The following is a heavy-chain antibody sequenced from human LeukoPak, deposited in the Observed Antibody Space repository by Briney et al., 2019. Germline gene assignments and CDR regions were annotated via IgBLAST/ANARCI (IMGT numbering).Heavy chain of an antibody. Sequence: SETLSLTCTVSGYSISSGYYWGWIRQPPGNGLEWIGSIYHSGSTYYNPSLKSRVTISVDTSKNQFSLKLSSVTAADTAVYYCARESIAAAALVYYYYMDVWGKGTTVTVSS. CDR2: IYHSGST. J-gene: IGHJ6*03. D-gene: IGHD6-13*01. CDR3: ARESIAAAALVYYYYMDV. V-gene: IGHV4-38-2*02. CDR1: GYSISSGYY.